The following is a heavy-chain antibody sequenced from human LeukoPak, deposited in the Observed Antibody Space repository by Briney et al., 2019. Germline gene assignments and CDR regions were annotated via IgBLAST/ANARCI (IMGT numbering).Heavy chain of an antibody. CDR1: GFTFSTYS. D-gene: IGHD3-16*01. Sequence: GGSLRLSCAASGFTFSTYSMDWVRQAPGKGLEWVSYISASSSTIYYADSMKGRFTISRDNAKNSLYLQMNSLRAEDTAVYYCARDLGGHYDYVWGSYRGGYFDYWGQGTLVTVSS. J-gene: IGHJ4*02. CDR3: ARDLGGHYDYVWGSYRGGYFDY. CDR2: ISASSSTI. V-gene: IGHV3-48*01.